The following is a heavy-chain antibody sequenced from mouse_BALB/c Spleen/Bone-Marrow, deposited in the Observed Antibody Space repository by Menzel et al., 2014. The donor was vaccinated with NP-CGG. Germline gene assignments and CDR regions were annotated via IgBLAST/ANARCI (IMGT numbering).Heavy chain of an antibody. CDR2: IDPANGNT. V-gene: IGHV14-3*02. CDR3: ARYNGHYAMDY. J-gene: IGHJ4*01. Sequence: PEQGLEWIGRIDPANGNTKYDPKFQGKATITADTSSNTAYLQLSSLTSEDTAVYYCARYNGHYAMDYWGQGTSVTVSS.